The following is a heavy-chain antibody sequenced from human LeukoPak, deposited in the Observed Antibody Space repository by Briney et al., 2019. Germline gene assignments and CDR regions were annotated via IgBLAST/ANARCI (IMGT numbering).Heavy chain of an antibody. CDR2: ISSSGSTI. CDR1: GFTFSDYY. D-gene: IGHD3/OR15-3a*01. CDR3: ARDDSWTGTTANFDY. Sequence: PGGSLRLSCAASGFTFSDYYMSWIRQAPGKGLEWVSYISSSGSTIYYADSVKGRFTISRDNAKNSLYLQMNSLRAEDTAVYHCARDDSWTGTTANFDYWGQGTLVTVSS. J-gene: IGHJ4*02. V-gene: IGHV3-11*01.